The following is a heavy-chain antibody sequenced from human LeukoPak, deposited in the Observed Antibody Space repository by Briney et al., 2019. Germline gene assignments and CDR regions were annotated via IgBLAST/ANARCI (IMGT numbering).Heavy chain of an antibody. CDR3: ARERTYSSSWYTTCDY. CDR1: GFTFSSYA. D-gene: IGHD6-13*01. J-gene: IGHJ4*02. Sequence: GGSLRLSWAASGFTFSSYAMSWVRQAPGKGLEWVSYITLSSTSIYYADSVMGRFTISRDNAKKSLYLQMNSLKAEDTAVYYCARERTYSSSWYTTCDYWGPGTLVTVSS. V-gene: IGHV3-48*01. CDR2: ITLSSTSI.